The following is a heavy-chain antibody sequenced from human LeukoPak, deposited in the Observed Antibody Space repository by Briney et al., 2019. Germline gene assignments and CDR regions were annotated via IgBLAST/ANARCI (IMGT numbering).Heavy chain of an antibody. V-gene: IGHV3-30*04. CDR3: ARDAGSSWYGDAFDI. D-gene: IGHD6-13*01. CDR1: GFTFSSYA. Sequence: PGRSLRLSCAASGFTFSSYAMHWVRQAPGKGLEWVAVISYDGSNKYYADSVKGRFTISRDNSKNTLYLQMNSLRAGDTAVYCCARDAGSSWYGDAFDIWGQGTMVTVSS. J-gene: IGHJ3*02. CDR2: ISYDGSNK.